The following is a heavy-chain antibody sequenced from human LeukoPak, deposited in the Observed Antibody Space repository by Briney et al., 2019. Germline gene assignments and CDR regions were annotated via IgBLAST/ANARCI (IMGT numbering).Heavy chain of an antibody. CDR2: INHSGST. Sequence: SETLSLTCAVYGGSFSGYYWSWIRQPPGKGLEWIGEINHSGSTNYNPSLKSRVTISVDTSKNQFSLKLSSVTAADTAVYYCARGYYYDSSGYYPLRYYYYYYMDVWGKGTTVTVSS. CDR1: GGSFSGYY. J-gene: IGHJ6*03. V-gene: IGHV4-34*01. D-gene: IGHD3-22*01. CDR3: ARGYYYDSSGYYPLRYYYYYYMDV.